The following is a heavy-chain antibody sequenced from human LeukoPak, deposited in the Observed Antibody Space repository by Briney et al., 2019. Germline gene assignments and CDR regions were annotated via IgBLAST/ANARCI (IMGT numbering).Heavy chain of an antibody. CDR1: GGSISSGGYY. J-gene: IGHJ4*02. D-gene: IGHD6-19*01. Sequence: PSQTLSLTCTVSGGSISSGGYYWSWIRQHPGKGLEWIGYIYYSGSTYYNPSLKSRVTISVDTSKNQFSLKLSSVTAADTAVYYCARRGKWLGYFDYWGQGTLVTVSS. CDR2: IYYSGST. V-gene: IGHV4-31*03. CDR3: ARRGKWLGYFDY.